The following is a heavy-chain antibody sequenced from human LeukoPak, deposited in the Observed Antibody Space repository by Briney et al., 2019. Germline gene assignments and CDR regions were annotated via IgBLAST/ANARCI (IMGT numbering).Heavy chain of an antibody. J-gene: IGHJ4*02. CDR3: ARGDYYDSSGYHPFDY. Sequence: GGSLRLSCAASGFTFSSYEMNWVRQAPGKGLEWVSYISSSGSTIYYADSVKGRFTISRDNAKNTLYLQMNSLRAEDTAVYYCARGDYYDSSGYHPFDYWGQGTLVTVSS. CDR2: ISSSGSTI. CDR1: GFTFSSYE. V-gene: IGHV3-48*03. D-gene: IGHD3-22*01.